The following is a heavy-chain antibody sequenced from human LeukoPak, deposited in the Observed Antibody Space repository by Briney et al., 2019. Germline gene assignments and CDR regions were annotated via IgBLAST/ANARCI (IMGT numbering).Heavy chain of an antibody. CDR2: IYYSGST. D-gene: IGHD3-10*01. J-gene: IGHJ4*02. CDR3: ARQLLWFGELLGYFDY. Sequence: SETLSLTCTVSGYSISSGYYWGWIRQPPGKGLEWIGSIYYSGSTYYNPSLKSRVTISVDTSKNQFSLKLSSVTAADTAVYYCARQLLWFGELLGYFDYWGQGTLVTVSS. CDR1: GYSISSGYY. V-gene: IGHV4-38-2*02.